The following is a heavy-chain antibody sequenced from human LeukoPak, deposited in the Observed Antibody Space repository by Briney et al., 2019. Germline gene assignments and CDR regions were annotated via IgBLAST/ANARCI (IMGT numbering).Heavy chain of an antibody. J-gene: IGHJ4*02. V-gene: IGHV3-30*18. D-gene: IGHD2-15*01. CDR2: ISYDGSNK. CDR3: AKVRTQYCGSGNCFNYYFDY. CDR1: GFTFSSYG. Sequence: GGSLRLSCAASGFTFSSYGMHWARQAPGKGLEWVAVISYDGSNKYYADSVKGRFTISRDNSKNTLYLQMNSLRAEDTAVYYCAKVRTQYCGSGNCFNYYFDYWGQGTLVTVSS.